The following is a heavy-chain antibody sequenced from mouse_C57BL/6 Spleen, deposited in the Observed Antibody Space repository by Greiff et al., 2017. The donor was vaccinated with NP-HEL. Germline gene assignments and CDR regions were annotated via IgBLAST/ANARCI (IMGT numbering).Heavy chain of an antibody. Sequence: QVQLLQPGAELVRPGSSVKLSCKASGYTFTSYWMDWVKQRPGQGLEWIGNIYPSDSETHYNQKFKDKATLTVDKSSSTAYMQRSSLTSEDSAVYYCARESITSSYFDVWGTGTTVTVSS. V-gene: IGHV1-61*01. CDR2: IYPSDSET. CDR3: ARESITSSYFDV. D-gene: IGHD1-1*01. CDR1: GYTFTSYW. J-gene: IGHJ1*03.